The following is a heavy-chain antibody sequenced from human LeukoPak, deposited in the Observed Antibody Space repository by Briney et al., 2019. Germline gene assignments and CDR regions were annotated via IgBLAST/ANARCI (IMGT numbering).Heavy chain of an antibody. D-gene: IGHD2-2*02. CDR3: ASGYCSSTSCYTGYYYYYGMDV. CDR1: GGTFSSYA. V-gene: IGHV1-69*13. CDR2: IIPIFGTA. J-gene: IGHJ6*02. Sequence: AASVKVSCKASGGTFSSYAISWVRQAPGQGLEWIGGIIPIFGTANYARKFQGRVTITADESTSTAYMELSSLRSEDTAVYYCASGYCSSTSCYTGYYYYYGMDVWGQGTTVTVSS.